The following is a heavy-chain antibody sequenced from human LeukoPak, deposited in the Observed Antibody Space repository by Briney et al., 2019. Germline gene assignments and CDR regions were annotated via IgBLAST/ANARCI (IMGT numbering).Heavy chain of an antibody. CDR2: IYYSGST. CDR1: GGSISSYY. D-gene: IGHD6-13*01. CDR3: ARERQQLLDY. Sequence: PSETLSLTCTVSGGSISSYYWSWLRQPPGKGLEWIGYIYYSGSTNYNPSLKSRVTISVDTSKNQFSLKLSSVTAADTAVYYCARERQQLLDYWGQGTLVTVSS. J-gene: IGHJ4*02. V-gene: IGHV4-59*01.